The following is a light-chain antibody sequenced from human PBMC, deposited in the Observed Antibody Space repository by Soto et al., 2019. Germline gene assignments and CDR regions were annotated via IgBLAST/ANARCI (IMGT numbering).Light chain of an antibody. J-gene: IGKJ1*01. Sequence: EVVLTQSPGTLSLSPGERATLSCRASQSVRSSYFAWYQQKPGQAPRLLIYGASSRATGIPDRFSGSGSETDFTLTITRLEPEDFAVYYCQQYGSSLWTFGQGTKVDIK. V-gene: IGKV3-20*01. CDR2: GAS. CDR1: QSVRSSY. CDR3: QQYGSSLWT.